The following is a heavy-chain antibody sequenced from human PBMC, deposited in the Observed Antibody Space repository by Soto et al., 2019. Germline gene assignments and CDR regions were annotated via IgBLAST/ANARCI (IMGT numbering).Heavy chain of an antibody. CDR2: TFNFDGSL. Sequence: EVQLVESGGRLVKPGGSLRVSCAASGFALSTYSIGWVRQAPGKGLEWVSFTFNFDGSLYYADSVKGRFAISRDNAKNSVYLQMNSLRAEDTAVYYCAREEGYCGGGSCFRSAFDLWGQGTVVTVSS. CDR3: AREEGYCGGGSCFRSAFDL. V-gene: IGHV3-21*01. D-gene: IGHD2-15*01. CDR1: GFALSTYS. J-gene: IGHJ3*01.